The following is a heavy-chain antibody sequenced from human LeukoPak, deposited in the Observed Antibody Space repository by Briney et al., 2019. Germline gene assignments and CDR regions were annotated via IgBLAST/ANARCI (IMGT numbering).Heavy chain of an antibody. D-gene: IGHD3-16*01. J-gene: IGHJ6*02. CDR2: ISSSSSYI. CDR1: GFTFSSYS. Sequence: PGGSLRLSCAASGFTFSSYSMNWVRQAPGKGLEWVSSISSSSSYIYYADSVKGRFTISRDNAKNSLYLQMNSLRAEDTALYYCAKALGLDYYYYGMDVWGQGTTVTVSS. V-gene: IGHV3-21*04. CDR3: AKALGLDYYYYGMDV.